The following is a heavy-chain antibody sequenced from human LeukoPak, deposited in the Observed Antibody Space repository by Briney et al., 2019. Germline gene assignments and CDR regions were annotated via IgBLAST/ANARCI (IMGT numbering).Heavy chain of an antibody. J-gene: IGHJ4*02. CDR1: GXTFGDYP. D-gene: IGHD3-22*01. CDR2: ISWGGGST. V-gene: IGHV3-43*01. CDR3: AKDVDPLRSPDYYDSSGHFDY. Sequence: GVSLRLSCAASGXTFGDYPMHWVRQAPGKGLEWVSHISWGGGSTYYAASVKGRSTISRDNSKNSLYLQMNSLRPEDTALYYCAKDVDPLRSPDYYDSSGHFDYWGQGTLVTVSS.